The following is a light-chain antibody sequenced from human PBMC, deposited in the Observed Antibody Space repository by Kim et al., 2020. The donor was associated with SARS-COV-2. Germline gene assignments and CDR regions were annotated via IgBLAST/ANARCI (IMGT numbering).Light chain of an antibody. V-gene: IGLV1-47*01. CDR2: RNN. CDR3: AVWDDSLSGRGV. Sequence: QSVLTQPPSASGTPGQRVTISCSGSSSNIGSNYVYWYQQLPGTAPKLLIYRNNQRPSGVPDRFSGSTSGTSASLAISGLRSEDEADYYCAVWDDSLSGRGVFGGGTQLTVL. J-gene: IGLJ3*02. CDR1: SSNIGSNY.